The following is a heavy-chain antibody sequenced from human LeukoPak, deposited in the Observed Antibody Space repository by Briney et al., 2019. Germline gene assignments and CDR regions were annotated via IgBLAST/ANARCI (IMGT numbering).Heavy chain of an antibody. V-gene: IGHV3-48*04. CDR1: GFTFSSYS. CDR3: ASLAVPGPATPHDY. J-gene: IGHJ4*02. Sequence: GGSLRPSCAASGFTFSSYSMNWVRQAPGKGMEWVSYISSFSSTIYYADSVKGRFTISRDNAMNSLYLQMNGLRAEDTAVSYCASLAVPGPATPHDYWGQETLVTVSS. D-gene: IGHD6-19*01. CDR2: ISSFSSTI.